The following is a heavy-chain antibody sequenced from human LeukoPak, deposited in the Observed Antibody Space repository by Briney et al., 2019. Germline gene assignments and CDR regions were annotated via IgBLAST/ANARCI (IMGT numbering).Heavy chain of an antibody. CDR1: GYTFTIYG. V-gene: IGHV1-18*01. Sequence: VASVTVSFTAAGYTFTIYGFTWVRQAHGQGLEWMGWISAYNGNTNYAQKLQGRATMTTDTSTSTAYMELRSLRSDDTAVYYCARDLTTYSASLSGYWGQGTLVTVSS. D-gene: IGHD6-6*01. CDR3: ARDLTTYSASLSGY. CDR2: ISAYNGNT. J-gene: IGHJ4*02.